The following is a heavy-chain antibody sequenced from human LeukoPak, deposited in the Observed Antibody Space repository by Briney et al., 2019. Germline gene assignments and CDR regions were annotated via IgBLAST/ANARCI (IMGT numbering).Heavy chain of an antibody. J-gene: IGHJ3*02. CDR2: VYYTGSP. CDR3: ARNVPEMATIEGVAFDI. CDR1: GTSISSSITSTSYY. Sequence: PSETLSLTCTVSGTSISSSITSTSYYWGWIRQAPGKGLEWIGSVYYTGSPYTNPSLKSRVTISVDRSKNQFSLKLSSVTAADTAVYYCARNVPEMATIEGVAFDIWGQGTMVTVSS. D-gene: IGHD5-24*01. V-gene: IGHV4-39*07.